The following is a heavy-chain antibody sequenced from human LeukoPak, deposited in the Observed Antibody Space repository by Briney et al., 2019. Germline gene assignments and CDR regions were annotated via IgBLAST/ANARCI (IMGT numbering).Heavy chain of an antibody. CDR2: IFGGGSI. V-gene: IGHV3-53*04. J-gene: IGHJ4*02. D-gene: IGHD3-3*01. CDR1: GFTFSSYS. CDR3: ARGGTIFGVVPYFFDY. Sequence: GGSLRLTCAASGFTFSSYSMNWVRQAPGKGLEWVSVIFGGGSIYYADSVKGRFTISRQNSRNTLYLQMNSLRTEDTAMYYCARGGTIFGVVPYFFDYWGQGTLVTVSS.